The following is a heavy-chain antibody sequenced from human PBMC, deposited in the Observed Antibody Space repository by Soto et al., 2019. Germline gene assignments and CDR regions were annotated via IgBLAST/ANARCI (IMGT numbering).Heavy chain of an antibody. CDR2: IYWDDDK. V-gene: IGHV2-5*02. Sequence: QITLKESGPTLVKPTQTLTLTCTFSGFSLSTSGVGVGWIRQPPGKALEWLALIYWDDDKRYSPSLKSRLTITKDTSKNQVVLTMTNMDPVDTVTYYCAHRRLAAAGPSFDYWGQGTLVTVSS. CDR3: AHRRLAAAGPSFDY. J-gene: IGHJ4*02. D-gene: IGHD6-13*01. CDR1: GFSLSTSGVG.